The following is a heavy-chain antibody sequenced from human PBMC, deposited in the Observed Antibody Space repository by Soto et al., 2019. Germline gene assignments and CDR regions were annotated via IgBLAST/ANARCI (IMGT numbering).Heavy chain of an antibody. J-gene: IGHJ4*02. V-gene: IGHV4-31*03. Sequence: PSETLSLTCTVSGGSISSGDYNWSWIRQHPGKGLEWIGYIYYSGSTYYNPSLKSRITISVDTSKNQFSLKLSSVTAADTAVYYCASDQYSGFQFHYWGQGTLVTVSS. D-gene: IGHD5-12*01. CDR1: GGSISSGDYN. CDR3: ASDQYSGFQFHY. CDR2: IYYSGST.